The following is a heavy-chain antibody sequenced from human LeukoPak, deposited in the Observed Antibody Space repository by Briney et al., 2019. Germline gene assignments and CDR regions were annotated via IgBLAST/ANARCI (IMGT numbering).Heavy chain of an antibody. J-gene: IGHJ6*03. CDR1: GGSFSGYY. Sequence: PSQTLPLTCAVYGGSFSGYYWSWIRQPPGKGLEWIGEINHSGSTNYNPSLKSRVTISVDTSKNQFSLKLSSVTAADTAVYYCARGPGSITVVRGARPRYYMDVWGKGTTVTVSS. CDR3: ARGPGSITVVRGARPRYYMDV. D-gene: IGHD3-10*01. V-gene: IGHV4-34*01. CDR2: INHSGST.